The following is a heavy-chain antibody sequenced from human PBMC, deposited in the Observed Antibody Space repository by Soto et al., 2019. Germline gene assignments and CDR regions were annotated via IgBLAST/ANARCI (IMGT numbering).Heavy chain of an antibody. CDR3: ARGDNWNDNFDY. CDR1: GYSFTSYW. V-gene: IGHV5-10-1*01. Sequence: GESLKISCKGSGYSFTSYWISWVRQMPGKGLEWMGRIDPSDSYTNYSPSFQGHVTISADKSISTAYLQWSSLKASDTAMYYCARGDNWNDNFDYWGQGTLVTVSS. CDR2: IDPSDSYT. D-gene: IGHD1-20*01. J-gene: IGHJ4*02.